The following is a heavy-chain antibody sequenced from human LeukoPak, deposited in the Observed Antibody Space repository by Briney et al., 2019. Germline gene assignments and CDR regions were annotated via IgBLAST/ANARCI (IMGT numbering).Heavy chain of an antibody. CDR2: IYYSGST. CDR3: ARGDGYNFYY. D-gene: IGHD5-24*01. V-gene: IGHV4-59*01. CDR1: GGSISSYY. Sequence: SETLSLTCTVSGGSISSYYWSWLRQPPGKGLEWIGYIYYSGSTNYNPSLKSRVTISLDTSKNQFSLNLSSVTAADTAVYYCARGDGYNFYYWGQGTLVTVSS. J-gene: IGHJ4*02.